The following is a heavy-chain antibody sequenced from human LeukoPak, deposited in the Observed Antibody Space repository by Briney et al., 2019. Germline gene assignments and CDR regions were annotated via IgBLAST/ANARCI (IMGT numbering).Heavy chain of an antibody. J-gene: IGHJ6*03. CDR1: GFTFSSYG. Sequence: GGSLRLSCAASGFTFSSYGMSWVRQAPGKGLEWVSAISGSGGSTYYADSVKGRFTISRDNSKNTLYLQMNSLRAEDTAVYYCAKAIGGAYYYYYYMDVWGKGTTVTISS. CDR2: ISGSGGST. V-gene: IGHV3-23*01. CDR3: AKAIGGAYYYYYYMDV. D-gene: IGHD3-16*01.